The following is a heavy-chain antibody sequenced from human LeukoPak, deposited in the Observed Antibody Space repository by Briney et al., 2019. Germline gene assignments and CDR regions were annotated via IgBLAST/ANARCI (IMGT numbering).Heavy chain of an antibody. J-gene: IGHJ6*02. CDR1: GFTFSSYS. D-gene: IGHD5-12*01. CDR2: ISSSSSDI. V-gene: IGHV3-21*01. CDR3: ARDLPTGYSGYDFLYYYYGMDV. Sequence: GGSLRLSCAASGFTFSSYSMNWVRQAPGKGLEWVPSISSSSSDIYYADSVKGRFTISRDNAKNSLYLQMNSLRAEDTAVYYCARDLPTGYSGYDFLYYYYGMDVWGQGTTVTVSS.